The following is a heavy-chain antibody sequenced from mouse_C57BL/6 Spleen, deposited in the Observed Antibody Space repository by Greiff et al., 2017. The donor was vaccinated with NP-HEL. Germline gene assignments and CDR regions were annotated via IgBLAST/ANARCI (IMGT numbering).Heavy chain of an antibody. V-gene: IGHV1-61*01. CDR3: ARCLNLDYAMDY. CDR1: GYTFTSYW. CDR2: IYPSDSET. J-gene: IGHJ4*01. Sequence: VQLQQPGAELVRPGSSVKLSCKASGYTFTSYWMDWVKQRPGQGLEWIGNIYPSDSETHYNQKFKDKATLTVDKSSSTAYRQLSSLTSEDSAVYYCARCLNLDYAMDYWGQGTSVTVSS.